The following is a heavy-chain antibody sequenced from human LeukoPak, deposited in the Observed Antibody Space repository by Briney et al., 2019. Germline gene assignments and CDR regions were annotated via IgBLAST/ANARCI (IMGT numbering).Heavy chain of an antibody. J-gene: IGHJ4*02. V-gene: IGHV1-18*04. Sequence: ASVKVSCKASGYTFTSYGISWVRQAPGQGLEWMGWISAYNGNTNYAQKLQGRVTMTTDTSTSTAYMELRSLRSDDTAVYYCARANRMITFGGVIAEFDYWGQGTLVTVSS. D-gene: IGHD3-16*02. CDR2: ISAYNGNT. CDR3: ARANRMITFGGVIAEFDY. CDR1: GYTFTSYG.